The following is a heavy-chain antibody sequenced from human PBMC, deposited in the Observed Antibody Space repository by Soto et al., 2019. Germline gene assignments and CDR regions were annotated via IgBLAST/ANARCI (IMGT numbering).Heavy chain of an antibody. CDR3: ARVGSSPSLTGRYYFDY. CDR2: IDVGSGNA. D-gene: IGHD3-10*01. V-gene: IGHV1-58*01. Sequence: SVKVPCKTSGFTFSSSAVHWVRQDRGHRLQWIGWIDVGSGNANYAQMIQERVTISRDMSTSTAYMELSSLRSEDTAVYYCARVGSSPSLTGRYYFDYWGQGTLVTVSS. J-gene: IGHJ4*02. CDR1: GFTFSSSA.